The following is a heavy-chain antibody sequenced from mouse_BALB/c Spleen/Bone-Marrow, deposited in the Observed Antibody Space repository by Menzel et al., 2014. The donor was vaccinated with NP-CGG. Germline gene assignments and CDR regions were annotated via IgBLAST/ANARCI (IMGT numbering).Heavy chain of an antibody. J-gene: IGHJ4*01. D-gene: IGHD3-1*01. Sequence: VHVKQSGPELVKPGASVKISCKASGHTFTDYNMHWVKQSHGKSLGWIGYIYPYNGGTGYNQKFKSKATLTVDNSSSTAYMELRSLTSEDSAVYYCARSGVPYAMDYWGQGTSVTVSS. V-gene: IGHV1S29*02. CDR1: GHTFTDYN. CDR3: ARSGVPYAMDY. CDR2: IYPYNGGT.